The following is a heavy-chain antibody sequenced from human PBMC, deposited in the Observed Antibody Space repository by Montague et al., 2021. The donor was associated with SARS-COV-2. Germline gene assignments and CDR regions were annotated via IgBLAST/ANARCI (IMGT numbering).Heavy chain of an antibody. V-gene: IGHV3-7*01. Sequence: SLRLSCAASGFSFSSYWMSWVRQAPGKGLEWVANIKQDGSEKYYVDSVKGRFTISRDNAKHSLYLQMSSLRAGDTAVYYCARVPSSSWYFEYWGQGPWSPSPQ. CDR1: GFSFSSYW. J-gene: IGHJ4*02. CDR3: ARVPSSSWYFEY. CDR2: IKQDGSEK. D-gene: IGHD6-13*01.